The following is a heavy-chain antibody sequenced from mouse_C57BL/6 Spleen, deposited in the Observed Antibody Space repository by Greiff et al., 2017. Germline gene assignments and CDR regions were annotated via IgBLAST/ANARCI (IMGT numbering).Heavy chain of an antibody. CDR2: IRLKSDNYAT. D-gene: IGHD4-1*01. J-gene: IGHJ2*01. V-gene: IGHV6-3*01. CDR3: TGWGRYFDY. CDR1: GFTFSNYW. Sequence: EVQLQQSGGGLVQPGGSMKLSCVASGFTFSNYWMNWVRQSPEKGLEWVAQIRLKSDNYATHYAESVKGRFTISRDDSKSSVYLQMNNLRAEDTGIYYCTGWGRYFDYWGQGTTLTGSS.